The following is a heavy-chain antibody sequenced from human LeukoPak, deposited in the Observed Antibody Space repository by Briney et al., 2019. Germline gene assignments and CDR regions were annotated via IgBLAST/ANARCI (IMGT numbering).Heavy chain of an antibody. Sequence: PSETLSLTCAVSADSFSSHDWTWLRQPPGKGLEWIGYISYIGSTNYNPSLKSRVTISIDTSRNQFSLRLSSVTAADTAVYYCARDKFYYYGSGSYGMDVWGQGTTVTVSS. J-gene: IGHJ6*02. D-gene: IGHD3-10*01. CDR1: ADSFSSHD. CDR2: ISYIGST. V-gene: IGHV4-59*11. CDR3: ARDKFYYYGSGSYGMDV.